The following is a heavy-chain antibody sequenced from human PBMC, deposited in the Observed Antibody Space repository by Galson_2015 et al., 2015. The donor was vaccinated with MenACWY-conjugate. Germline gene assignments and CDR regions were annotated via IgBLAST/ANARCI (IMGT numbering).Heavy chain of an antibody. V-gene: IGHV4-61*01. CDR3: ASCGSYVPYYFDY. D-gene: IGHD1-26*01. J-gene: IGHJ4*02. CDR1: GGSVSSGSYY. CDR2: IYYSGST. Sequence: SETLSLTCTVSGGSVSSGSYYWSWIRQPPGKGLEWIGYIYYSGSTNYNPSLKSRVTISVDTSKNQFSLKLSSVTAADTAVYYCASCGSYVPYYFDYWGQGTLVTVSS.